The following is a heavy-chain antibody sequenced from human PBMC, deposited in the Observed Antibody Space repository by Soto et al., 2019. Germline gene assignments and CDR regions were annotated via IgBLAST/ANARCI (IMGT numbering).Heavy chain of an antibody. Sequence: QVQLVQSGAEVKKPGSSVKVSCKASGNTFSKYAISWVRQAPGQGLEWMGGLIPILGTTKYAQKFQGRVTITADESTRTAYMELRSVRLEDTAVYYCARDSHDYIWGSYRNGMDVWGQGTTVSVSS. D-gene: IGHD3-16*02. CDR3: ARDSHDYIWGSYRNGMDV. V-gene: IGHV1-69*01. CDR2: LIPILGTT. CDR1: GNTFSKYA. J-gene: IGHJ6*02.